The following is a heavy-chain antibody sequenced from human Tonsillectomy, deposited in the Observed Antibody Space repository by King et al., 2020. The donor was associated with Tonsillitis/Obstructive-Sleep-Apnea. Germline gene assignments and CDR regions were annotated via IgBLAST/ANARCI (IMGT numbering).Heavy chain of an antibody. CDR3: ARDMVLEAGGDAFDI. J-gene: IGHJ3*02. CDR1: GGSISSYY. Sequence: VQLQESGPGLVKPSETLSLTCTVSGGSISSYYWSWLRQPPGKGLEWIGYIYYSGSSNYNPSLKSRVTMSVDTSKDQFSLKLSSVTAADTAVYYCARDMVLEAGGDAFDIWGQGTMVTVSS. V-gene: IGHV4-59*01. CDR2: IYYSGSS. D-gene: IGHD2-8*01.